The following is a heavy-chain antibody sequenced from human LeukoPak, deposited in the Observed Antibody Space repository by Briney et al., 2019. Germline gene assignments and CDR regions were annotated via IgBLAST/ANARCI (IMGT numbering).Heavy chain of an antibody. CDR3: ARVEHPLYYYDSSGYYSADFDY. J-gene: IGHJ4*02. Sequence: ASVKVSCKASGYTFTSYDINWVRQATGQGLEWMGWISAYNGNTNYAQKLQGRVTMTTDTSTSTAYMELRSLRSDDTAVYYCARVEHPLYYYDSSGYYSADFDYWGQGTLVTVSS. V-gene: IGHV1-18*01. CDR1: GYTFTSYD. CDR2: ISAYNGNT. D-gene: IGHD3-22*01.